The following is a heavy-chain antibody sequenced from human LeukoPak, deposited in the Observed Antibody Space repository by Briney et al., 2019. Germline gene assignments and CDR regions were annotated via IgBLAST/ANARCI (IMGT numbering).Heavy chain of an antibody. Sequence: ERSLRLSCAASGFTFSSYGVHWVRQAPGKGLEWVAVIWYDGGNKYYADSVKGRFTISGDKAKNSLYLQMNSLRVEDTAVYYCARDYKYAFDNWGQGTLVTVSS. D-gene: IGHD5-24*01. CDR3: ARDYKYAFDN. J-gene: IGHJ4*02. CDR1: GFTFSSYG. CDR2: IWYDGGNK. V-gene: IGHV3-33*01.